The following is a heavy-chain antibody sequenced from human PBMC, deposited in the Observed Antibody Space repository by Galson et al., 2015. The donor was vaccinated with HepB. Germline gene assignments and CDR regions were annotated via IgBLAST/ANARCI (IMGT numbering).Heavy chain of an antibody. J-gene: IGHJ4*01. CDR1: GFTFSAYA. V-gene: IGHV3-23*01. CDR2: INYSGSGT. CDR3: VKGTGSGGIHYSDY. Sequence: SLRLSCAASGFTFSAYAMSWVRQAPGEGLEWVSTINYSGSGTYYPDSVKGRITISRDNYKNALYLQMNSLRAKDTAVYYCVKGTGSGGIHYSDYWGHGTLVTVSS. D-gene: IGHD3-10*01.